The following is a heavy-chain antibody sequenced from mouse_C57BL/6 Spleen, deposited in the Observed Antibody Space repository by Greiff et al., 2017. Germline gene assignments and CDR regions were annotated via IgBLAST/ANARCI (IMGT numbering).Heavy chain of an antibody. CDR1: GFTFSSYA. V-gene: IGHV5-4*03. CDR2: ISDGGSYT. CDR3: ARVRNYYAMDY. Sequence: DVKLVESGGGLVKPGGSLKLSCAASGFTFSSYAMSWVRQTPEKRLEWVATISDGGSYTYYPDNVKGRFTISRDNAKNNLYLQMSHLKAEDTAMYYCARVRNYYAMDYWGQGTSVTVSS. J-gene: IGHJ4*01.